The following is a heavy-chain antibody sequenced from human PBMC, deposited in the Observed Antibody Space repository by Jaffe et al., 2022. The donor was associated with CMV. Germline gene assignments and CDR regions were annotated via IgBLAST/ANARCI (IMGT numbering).Heavy chain of an antibody. D-gene: IGHD2-21*01. CDR2: IKEDGSEK. J-gene: IGHJ4*02. CDR3: ARADPPGDDYFDY. CDR1: GFTFSRYW. Sequence: EVQLVESGGGLVQPGGSLRLSCAASGFTFSRYWMSWVRQAPGKGLEWVANIKEDGSEKYYVDSVKGRFTISRDNAKKSLFLQMNSLRAEDTAVYYCARADPPGDDYFDYWGQGTLVTVSS. V-gene: IGHV3-7*03.